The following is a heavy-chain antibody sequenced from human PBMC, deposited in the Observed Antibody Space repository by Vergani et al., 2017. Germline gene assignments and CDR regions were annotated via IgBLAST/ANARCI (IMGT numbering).Heavy chain of an antibody. D-gene: IGHD4-11*01. CDR3: ARVNTETNGHLYYYYYMDV. CDR1: GGSFTSYH. V-gene: IGHV4-34*01. Sequence: QVQLQQWGGGLLKPSETLSLTCVVNGGSFTSYHWTWIRQSSGEGLEWVGDIDHTGRPDYNPSLKSRLTMSVDKSRNQFSLTLNSVTATDTAIYFCARVNTETNGHLYYYYYMDVWVQGTAVTVS. CDR2: IDHTGRP. J-gene: IGHJ6*03.